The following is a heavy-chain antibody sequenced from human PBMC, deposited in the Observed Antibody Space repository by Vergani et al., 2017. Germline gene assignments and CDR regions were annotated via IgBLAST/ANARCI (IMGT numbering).Heavy chain of an antibody. CDR3: AKGHSSGPKDLCYMDV. J-gene: IGHJ6*03. Sequence: EVQLLESGGGLVQPGGSLRLSCAASGFTFSSYAMSWVRQAPGKGLEWVSAISGSGGSTYYADSVKGRFTISRDNSKNTLYRQMNSLTAEDTAVYYCAKGHSSGPKDLCYMDVWGKGTTVTVSS. CDR2: ISGSGGST. V-gene: IGHV3-23*01. D-gene: IGHD6-19*01. CDR1: GFTFSSYA.